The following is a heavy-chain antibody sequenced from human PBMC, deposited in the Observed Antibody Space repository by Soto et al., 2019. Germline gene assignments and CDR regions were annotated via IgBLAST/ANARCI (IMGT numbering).Heavy chain of an antibody. D-gene: IGHD1-1*01. V-gene: IGHV3-21*01. J-gene: IGHJ3*02. CDR1: GFTFSSYS. CDR2: ISSSSSYI. Sequence: GGSLRLSCAASGFTFSSYSMNWVRQAPGKGLEWVSSISSSSSYIYYADSVKGRFTISRDNAKNSLYLQMNSLRAEDTAVYYCARDGSLYNWNDGIAFDIWGQGTMVTVSS. CDR3: ARDGSLYNWNDGIAFDI.